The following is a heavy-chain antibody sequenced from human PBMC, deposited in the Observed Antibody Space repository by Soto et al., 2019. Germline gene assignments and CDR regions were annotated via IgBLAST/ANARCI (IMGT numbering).Heavy chain of an antibody. D-gene: IGHD1-7*01. Sequence: ASVKVSCKASGYTFTSYGISWVRQAPGQGLEWMGWISAYNGNTNYAQKLQGRVTMTTDTSTSTAYMELRSLRSDDTAVYYCARGRSRTGTTAGQSDYWGQGTLVTVSS. J-gene: IGHJ4*02. CDR1: GYTFTSYG. CDR3: ARGRSRTGTTAGQSDY. V-gene: IGHV1-18*01. CDR2: ISAYNGNT.